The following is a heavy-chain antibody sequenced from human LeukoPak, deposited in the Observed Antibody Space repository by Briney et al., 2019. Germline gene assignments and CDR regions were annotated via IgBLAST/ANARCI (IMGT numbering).Heavy chain of an antibody. CDR2: ISSSSTTI. CDR1: EFTFNTYN. V-gene: IGHV3-48*01. CDR3: VRDYAFDI. J-gene: IGHJ3*02. Sequence: GGSLRLSCAASEFTFNTYNMNWVRQAPGKGLEWVSYISSSSTTIYYADSVKGRFTISRDNSKNTLYLQMNSLRAEDTAVYYCVRDYAFDIWGQGTMVTVSS.